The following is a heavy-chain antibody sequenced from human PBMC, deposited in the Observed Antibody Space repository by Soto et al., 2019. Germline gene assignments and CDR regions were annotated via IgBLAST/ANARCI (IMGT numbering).Heavy chain of an antibody. CDR3: APHNTSYGMDV. D-gene: IGHD1-1*01. Sequence: QVQLVQSGAEVKKPGASVKVSCKASGYTFTSYDINWVRQATGQGLEWMGWMNPNSGNTGYAQKFQGRVTMTRHTPISTAYIELSSLTSHPTAVYYCAPHNTSYGMDVWRQWTTVTVSS. J-gene: IGHJ6*02. V-gene: IGHV1-8*01. CDR1: GYTFTSYD. CDR2: MNPNSGNT.